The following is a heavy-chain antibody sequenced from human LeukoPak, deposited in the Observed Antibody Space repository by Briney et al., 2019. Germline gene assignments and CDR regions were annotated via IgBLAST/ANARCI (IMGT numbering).Heavy chain of an antibody. D-gene: IGHD1-1*01. V-gene: IGHV1-2*02. CDR2: INPNSGGT. CDR1: GYTFTGYY. Sequence: ASVKVSCKASGYTFTGYYMHWVRQAPGQGLEWMGWINPNSGGTNYAQKFQGRVTMTRDTSISTAYMELSRLRSDDTAVYYCARRTTGTHADAFDIWGQGTMVTVSS. CDR3: ARRTTGTHADAFDI. J-gene: IGHJ3*02.